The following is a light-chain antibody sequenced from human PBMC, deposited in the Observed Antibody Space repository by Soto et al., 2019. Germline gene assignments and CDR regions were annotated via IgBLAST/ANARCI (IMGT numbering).Light chain of an antibody. Sequence: IVMKQSPATLSVSPGERATLSCRASQSVYSNLAWYQQKPGQAPRLLIYGASTRATGIPARFSGSGSGAEFTLTISSLQCEDFAVYYCQQYNNWPRTFGQGTKVEIK. CDR3: QQYNNWPRT. CDR2: GAS. CDR1: QSVYSN. J-gene: IGKJ1*01. V-gene: IGKV3-15*01.